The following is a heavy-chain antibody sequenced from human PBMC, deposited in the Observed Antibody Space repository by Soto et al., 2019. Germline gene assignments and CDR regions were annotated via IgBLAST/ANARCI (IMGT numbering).Heavy chain of an antibody. CDR1: GGTFSSYA. J-gene: IGHJ5*02. D-gene: IGHD2-15*01. V-gene: IGHV1-69*01. Sequence: QVQLVQSGAEVKKPGSSVKVSCKASGGTFSSYAISWVRQAPGQGLEWMGGIIPIFGTANYAQKFQGRVTITADESTSTAYMELSSLRSEDTAVYYCARDGRCSGGSCYSGWFDPWGLGTLVTVSS. CDR2: IIPIFGTA. CDR3: ARDGRCSGGSCYSGWFDP.